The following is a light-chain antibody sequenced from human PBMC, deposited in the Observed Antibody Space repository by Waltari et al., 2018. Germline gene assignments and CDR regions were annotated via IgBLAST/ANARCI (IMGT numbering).Light chain of an antibody. V-gene: IGKV3-20*01. CDR3: QQYGSSPHT. CDR2: GAS. Sequence: EIVLTQSPGTLSVSPGERATLPGRASQNVSSSVAWYQPKPGQAPRRLIYGASNRATGIPDRFSGSGSGTDFTLTISRLEPEDFVVYYCQQYGSSPHTFGQGTKLEIK. CDR1: QNVSSSV. J-gene: IGKJ2*01.